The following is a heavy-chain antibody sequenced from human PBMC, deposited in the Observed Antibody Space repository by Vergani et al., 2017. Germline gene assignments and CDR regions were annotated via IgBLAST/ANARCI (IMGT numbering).Heavy chain of an antibody. J-gene: IGHJ3*02. CDR1: GYTFTSYY. V-gene: IGHV1-46*01. CDR2: INPSGGST. Sequence: QVQLVQSGAEVKKPGASVKVSCKASGYTFTSYYMHWVRQAPGQGLEWMGIINPSGGSTSYAQKFQGRVTMTRDTSTSTVYMELSSLRSDDTAVYYCARDYSGSYSLDAFDIWGQGTMVTVSS. CDR3: ARDYSGSYSLDAFDI. D-gene: IGHD1-26*01.